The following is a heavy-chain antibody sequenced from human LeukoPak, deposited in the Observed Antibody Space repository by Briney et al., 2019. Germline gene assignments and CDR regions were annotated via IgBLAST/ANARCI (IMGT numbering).Heavy chain of an antibody. J-gene: IGHJ5*02. Sequence: GGSLRLSCAAPGFTFSDYYMSWIRQAPGKGLGWVSYISSSGSTIYYADSVKGRFTISRDNAKNSLYLQMNSLRAEDTAVYYCARVRGFISRPNWFDPWGQGTLVTVSS. CDR1: GFTFSDYY. D-gene: IGHD3-10*01. V-gene: IGHV3-11*01. CDR2: ISSSGSTI. CDR3: ARVRGFISRPNWFDP.